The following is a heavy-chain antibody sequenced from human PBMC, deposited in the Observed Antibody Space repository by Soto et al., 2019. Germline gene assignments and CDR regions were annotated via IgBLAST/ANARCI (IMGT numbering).Heavy chain of an antibody. Sequence: ASVKVSCKASGYTFTSYYMHWVRQAPGQGLEWMGWISAYNGNTNYAQKLQGRVTMTTDTSTSTAYMELRSLRSDDTAVYYCAREIVVVPAAIPHYGMDVWGQGTTVTSP. V-gene: IGHV1-18*04. J-gene: IGHJ6*02. CDR2: ISAYNGNT. D-gene: IGHD2-2*02. CDR1: GYTFTSYY. CDR3: AREIVVVPAAIPHYGMDV.